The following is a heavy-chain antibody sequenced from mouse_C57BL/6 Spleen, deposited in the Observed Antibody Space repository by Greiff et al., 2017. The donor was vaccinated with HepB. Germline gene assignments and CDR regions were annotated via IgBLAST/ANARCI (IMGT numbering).Heavy chain of an antibody. J-gene: IGHJ1*03. V-gene: IGHV1-50*01. Sequence: QVQLQQPGAELVKPGASVKLSCKASGYTFTSYWMQWVKQRPGQGLEWIGEIDPSDSYTNYNQKFKGKATLTVDTSASTAYMQLSSLTSEDSAVYYCASCGSDRWYFDVWGTGTTVTVSS. D-gene: IGHD1-1*01. CDR3: ASCGSDRWYFDV. CDR1: GYTFTSYW. CDR2: IDPSDSYT.